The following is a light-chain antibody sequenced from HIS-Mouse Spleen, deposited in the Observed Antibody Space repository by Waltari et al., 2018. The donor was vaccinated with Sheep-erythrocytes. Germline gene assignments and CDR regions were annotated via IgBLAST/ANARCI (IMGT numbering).Light chain of an antibody. CDR3: CSYAGSSTPWV. CDR1: SSDVGSYNL. CDR2: AGS. J-gene: IGLJ3*02. Sequence: QSALTQPASVSGSPGQSLTISCTGTSSDVGSYNLFSWYQQHPGKAPKLMIYAGSKRPSGVSNRFSGSKSGNTASLTISGLQAEDEADYYCCSYAGSSTPWVFGGGTKLTVL. V-gene: IGLV2-23*01.